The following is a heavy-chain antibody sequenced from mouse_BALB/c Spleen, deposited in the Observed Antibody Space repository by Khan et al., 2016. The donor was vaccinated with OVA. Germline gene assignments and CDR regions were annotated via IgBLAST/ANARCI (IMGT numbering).Heavy chain of an antibody. V-gene: IGHV1S127*01. J-gene: IGHJ3*01. CDR1: GYTFTSFW. CDR2: IDPSKSET. CDR3: RRRGYGSPFAY. Sequence: QVQLQQSGPELVRPGASVKMSCKASGYTFTSFWINWVKQRPGQGLEWIGMIDPSKSETRLNQKFKDKATLNLDKSSNTAYTQLSRLTSEDSAVYYCRRRGYGSPFAYWGQGTLVTVSA. D-gene: IGHD1-1*01.